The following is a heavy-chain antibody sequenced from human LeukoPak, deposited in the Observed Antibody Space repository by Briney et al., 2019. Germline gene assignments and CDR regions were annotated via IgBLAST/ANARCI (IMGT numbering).Heavy chain of an antibody. D-gene: IGHD3-22*01. CDR3: ARRGTYYYDSSGYSFDY. CDR1: GGSISSYY. Sequence: SETLSLTCTVSGGSISSYYWDWIRQPPGKGLEWIGSIYYSGSTYYNPSLKSRVTISVDTSKNQFSLKLSSVTAADTAVYYCARRGTYYYDSSGYSFDYWGQGTLVTVSS. J-gene: IGHJ4*02. V-gene: IGHV4-39*01. CDR2: IYYSGST.